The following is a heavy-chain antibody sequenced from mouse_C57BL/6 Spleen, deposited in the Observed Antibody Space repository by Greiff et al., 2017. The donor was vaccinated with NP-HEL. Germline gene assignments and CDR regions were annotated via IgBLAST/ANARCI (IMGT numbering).Heavy chain of an antibody. V-gene: IGHV3-6*01. Sequence: VQLKQSGPGLVKPSQSLSLTCSVTGYSITSGYYWNWIRQFPGNKLEWMGYISYDGSNNYNPSLKNRISITRDTSKNQFFLKLTSVTTEDTATYYCARDLGYFEVWGTGTTVTVSS. CDR1: GYSITSGYY. CDR3: ARDLGYFEV. J-gene: IGHJ1*03. CDR2: ISYDGSN.